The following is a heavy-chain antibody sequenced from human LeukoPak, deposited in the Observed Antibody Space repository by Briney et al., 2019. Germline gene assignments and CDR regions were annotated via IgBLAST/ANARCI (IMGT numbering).Heavy chain of an antibody. CDR2: ISWNSGSI. D-gene: IGHD3-10*01. J-gene: IGHJ4*02. CDR3: AKAYSITTYSFDY. V-gene: IGHV3-9*01. Sequence: GGSLRLSCATSGFTFDDYAMHWVRQAPGKGLEWVSGISWNSGSIGYADSVKGRFTISRDNAKNSLYLQMNSLRAEDTALYYCAKAYSITTYSFDYWGQGTLVTVFS. CDR1: GFTFDDYA.